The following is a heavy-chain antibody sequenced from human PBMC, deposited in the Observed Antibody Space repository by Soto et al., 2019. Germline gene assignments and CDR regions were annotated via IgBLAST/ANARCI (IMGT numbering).Heavy chain of an antibody. J-gene: IGHJ6*02. CDR1: GGSISSGGYS. Sequence: SETLSLTCAVSGGSISSGGYSWSWIRQPPGKGLEWIGYIYHSGSTYYNPSLKSRVTISVDRSKNQFSLKLSSVTAADTAVYYCARAGTMVRGVISGMDVWCQGTTVTVS. V-gene: IGHV4-30-2*01. D-gene: IGHD3-10*01. CDR2: IYHSGST. CDR3: ARAGTMVRGVISGMDV.